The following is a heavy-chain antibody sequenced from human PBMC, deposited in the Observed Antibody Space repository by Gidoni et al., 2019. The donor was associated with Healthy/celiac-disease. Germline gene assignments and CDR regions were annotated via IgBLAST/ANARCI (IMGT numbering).Heavy chain of an antibody. Sequence: EVQLLESGGGLVQPGGSLRLSCAASGFTFSSYAMSWVRQAPGKGLEWVSAISGSGGSTYYADSVKGRFTISRDNSKNTLYLQMNSLRAEDTAVYYCAKCDGPHNYCSSTSGYPGDYWGQGTLVTVSS. J-gene: IGHJ4*02. CDR3: AKCDGPHNYCSSTSGYPGDY. V-gene: IGHV3-23*01. CDR1: GFTFSSYA. D-gene: IGHD2-2*01. CDR2: ISGSGGST.